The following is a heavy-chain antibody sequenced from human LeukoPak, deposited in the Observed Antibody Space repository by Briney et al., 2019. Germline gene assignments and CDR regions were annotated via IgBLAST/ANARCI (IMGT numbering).Heavy chain of an antibody. CDR1: GCTFSSYS. D-gene: IGHD4-11*01. J-gene: IGHJ4*02. CDR3: AKECAYPIVTHDL. V-gene: IGHV3-7*01. Sequence: GGSLRLSCAASGCTFSSYSLNWVRQAPGKGLEWVANIKQDGSEKYYVDSVQGRFTISRDNAKNSLYLQMNSLRAEDTSVYYCAKECAYPIVTHDLGGQGTLVTVSS. CDR2: IKQDGSEK.